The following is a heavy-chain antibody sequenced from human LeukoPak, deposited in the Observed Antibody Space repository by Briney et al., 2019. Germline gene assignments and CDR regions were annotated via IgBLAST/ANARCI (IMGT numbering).Heavy chain of an antibody. Sequence: AASVKVTCKASGYTFTGYYMHWVRQAPGQGLEWMGRINPNSGGTNYAQKFQGRVTMTTDTSISTAYLQLSRLRYDDTAVHYCARVFSNSSSWYGYWGQGTLVTVSS. J-gene: IGHJ4*02. CDR1: GYTFTGYY. CDR3: ARVFSNSSSWYGY. D-gene: IGHD6-13*01. V-gene: IGHV1-2*06. CDR2: INPNSGGT.